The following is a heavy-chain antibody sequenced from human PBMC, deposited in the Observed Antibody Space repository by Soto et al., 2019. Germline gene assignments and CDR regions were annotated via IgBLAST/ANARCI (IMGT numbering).Heavy chain of an antibody. J-gene: IGHJ4*02. CDR1: GFTFSSYG. Sequence: QSGGSLRLSCAASGFTFSSYGMHWVRQAPGKGLEWVAVIWYDGSNKYYADSVKGRFTISRDNSKNTLYLQMNSLRAEDTAVYYCAREREDIVVVPAAIIDYWGQGTLVTVSS. CDR3: AREREDIVVVPAAIIDY. CDR2: IWYDGSNK. V-gene: IGHV3-33*01. D-gene: IGHD2-2*02.